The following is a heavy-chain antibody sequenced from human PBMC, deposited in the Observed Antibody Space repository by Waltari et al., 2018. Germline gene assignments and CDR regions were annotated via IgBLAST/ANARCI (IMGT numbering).Heavy chain of an antibody. CDR1: GYTFTDYY. CDR3: ARGGPAILGVLITKRFDY. J-gene: IGHJ4*02. D-gene: IGHD3-3*01. V-gene: IGHV1-2*06. CDR2: INPNSGGT. Sequence: QVQLVQSGAEVKKPGASVKVSCKASGYTFTDYYMHWVRQAPGQGLEWMGRINPNSGGTNYTQKFQGRVTMTRDTSISTAYMELSRLGSDDTAVYYCARGGPAILGVLITKRFDYWGQGTLVTVSS.